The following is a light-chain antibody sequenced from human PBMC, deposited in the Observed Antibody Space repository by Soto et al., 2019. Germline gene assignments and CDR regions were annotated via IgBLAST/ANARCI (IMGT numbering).Light chain of an antibody. Sequence: DIQLTQSPSSVSASVGDRVTITCRASQGISNELGWYQQRPGKAPKVLIYGASNLQSGVPSRFSGSASGTDFTLTISSLQPEDFATYYCQQSFSSPPWTFGQGTKVDIK. J-gene: IGKJ1*01. CDR2: GAS. V-gene: IGKV1-39*01. CDR1: QGISNE. CDR3: QQSFSSPPWT.